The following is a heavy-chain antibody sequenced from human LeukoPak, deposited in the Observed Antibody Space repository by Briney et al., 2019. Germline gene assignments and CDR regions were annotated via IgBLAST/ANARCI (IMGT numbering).Heavy chain of an antibody. CDR3: AKDMGLPGISGSSH. CDR1: GSTFSTYA. J-gene: IGHJ1*01. D-gene: IGHD3-10*01. V-gene: IGHV3-23*01. Sequence: PGRSLRPSHAASGSTFSTYAMSSVSQAPGKWLEWLSALSGSGDSTYYADSVKGRFTISRDNSKNTLYLQMNSLRADDTAVYYCAKDMGLPGISGSSHWGQGTLVTVSS. CDR2: LSGSGDST.